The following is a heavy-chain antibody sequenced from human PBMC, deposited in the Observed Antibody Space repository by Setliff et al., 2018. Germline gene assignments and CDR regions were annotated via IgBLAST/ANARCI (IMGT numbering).Heavy chain of an antibody. CDR3: ARVRSPALLAITNNWFDP. CDR2: ISAYNGNT. V-gene: IGHV1-18*03. D-gene: IGHD3-3*01. J-gene: IGHJ5*02. CDR1: GYTFTSYA. Sequence: GASVKVSCKASGYTFTSYAMHWVRQAPGQGLEWMGWISAYNGNTNYAQRFQGRVTMTTDTSTSTAYMELRSLTSDDMAVYYCARVRSPALLAITNNWFDPWGQGTLVTVSS.